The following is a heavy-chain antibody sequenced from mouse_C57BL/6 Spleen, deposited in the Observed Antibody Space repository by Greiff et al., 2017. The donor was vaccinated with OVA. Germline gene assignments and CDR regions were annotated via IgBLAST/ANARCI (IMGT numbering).Heavy chain of an antibody. V-gene: IGHV3-6*01. CDR2: ISYDGSN. J-gene: IGHJ1*03. CDR1: GYSITSGYF. Sequence: EVQLQQSGPGLVKPSQSLSLTCSVTGYSITSGYFWNWIRQLPGNQLEWMGYISYDGSNNYNPSLKNRISITRDKSKNQFFLKLNTVTTEDTATSYCARGSYYGGSYGYFDVWGTGTTVTVSS. D-gene: IGHD1-1*01. CDR3: ARGSYYGGSYGYFDV.